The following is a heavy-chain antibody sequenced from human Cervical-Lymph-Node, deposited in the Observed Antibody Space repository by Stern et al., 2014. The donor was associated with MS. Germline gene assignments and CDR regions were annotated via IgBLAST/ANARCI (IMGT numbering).Heavy chain of an antibody. CDR2: IRNKASHYST. CDR1: GFTFSDHF. D-gene: IGHD2/OR15-2a*01. Sequence: VQLVESGGGLVQPGGSLRLSCGGSGFTFSDHFIDWVRQAPGKGLEWVGRIRNKASHYSTEYAASVKGRFTFSRDDSENSLFVQMNSLRIEDTAIYYCARDNKVFGIDVLGQGTSVTVSS. J-gene: IGHJ6*02. V-gene: IGHV3-72*01. CDR3: ARDNKVFGIDV.